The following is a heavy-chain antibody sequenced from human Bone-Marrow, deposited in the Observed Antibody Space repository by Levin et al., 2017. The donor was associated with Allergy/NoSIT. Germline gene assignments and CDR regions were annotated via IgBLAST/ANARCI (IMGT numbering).Heavy chain of an antibody. V-gene: IGHV1-2*02. CDR2: MNPSSGDT. CDR1: GYTFTSYY. Sequence: AASVKVSCKASGYTFTSYYMHWVRQAPGQGLEWMGWMNPSSGDTNYAQNFQGRVTMTRDTSISTAYMEMTSLRSDDTAVYYCTTSTGYRSGWGAFDIWGQGTMVTVSS. J-gene: IGHJ3*02. CDR3: TTSTGYRSGWGAFDI. D-gene: IGHD6-19*01.